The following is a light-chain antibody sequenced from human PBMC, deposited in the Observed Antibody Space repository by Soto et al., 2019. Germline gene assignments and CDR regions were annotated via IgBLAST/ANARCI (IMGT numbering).Light chain of an antibody. CDR2: EVS. Sequence: QSALTQPASVSGSPGQSITISCTGTSSDVGSYNRVSWYQQYPGKAPKLMISEVSKRPSGVSNRFSGSKSGNTASLTISGLQAEDEADYYCCSYAGSITSAYVFGTGTKLTVL. CDR3: CSYAGSITSAYV. J-gene: IGLJ1*01. CDR1: SSDVGSYNR. V-gene: IGLV2-23*02.